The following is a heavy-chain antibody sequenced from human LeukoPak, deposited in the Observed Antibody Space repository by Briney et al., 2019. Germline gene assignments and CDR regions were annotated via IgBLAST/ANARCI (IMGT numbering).Heavy chain of an antibody. CDR3: ARTQRRSYSSSWYNGSPCPWFDP. V-gene: IGHV4-39*07. Sequence: SETLSLTCTVSGGSISSSSYYWGWIRQPPGKGLEWIGSIYYSGSTNYNPSLKSRVTISVDTSKNQFSLKLSSVTAADTAVYYCARTQRRSYSSSWYNGSPCPWFDPWGQGTLVTVSS. CDR1: GGSISSSSYY. J-gene: IGHJ5*02. CDR2: IYYSGST. D-gene: IGHD6-13*01.